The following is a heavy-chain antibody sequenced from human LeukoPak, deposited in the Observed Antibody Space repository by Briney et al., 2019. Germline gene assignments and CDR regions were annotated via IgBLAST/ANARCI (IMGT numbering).Heavy chain of an antibody. CDR3: ARAGLGEFIDY. V-gene: IGHV1-46*01. D-gene: IGHD3-10*01. CDR1: GYTFTSYY. Sequence: SVKVSCKASGYTFTSYYMHWVRQAAGQGLEWMGIINPSGGSTSYVQKFQDRVTMTRDTSTSTVYMELSSLRSEDTAVYYCARAGLGEFIDYWGQGTLVTVSS. J-gene: IGHJ4*02. CDR2: INPSGGST.